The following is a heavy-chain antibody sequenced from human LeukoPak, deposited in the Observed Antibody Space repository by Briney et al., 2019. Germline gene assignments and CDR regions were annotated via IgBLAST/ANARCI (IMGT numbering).Heavy chain of an antibody. CDR3: ARGEAFCDY. CDR1: GITFSRYW. CDR2: LIGDGSRT. V-gene: IGHV3-74*01. Sequence: PGGSLRLSCAASGITFSRYWMHWVRQPPGKGLVCVSRLIGDGSRTTYADSVKGRFTISRDNAPNSLYLQMNSLTPEDTAVYFCARGEAFCDYWGQGGLVTVSS. J-gene: IGHJ4*02.